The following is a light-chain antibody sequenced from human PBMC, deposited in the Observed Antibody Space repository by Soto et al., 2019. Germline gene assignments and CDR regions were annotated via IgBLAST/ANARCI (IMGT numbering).Light chain of an antibody. CDR1: SSDVGRYNY. V-gene: IGLV2-14*01. CDR3: CSYKSSTSAV. J-gene: IGLJ2*01. Sequence: QSALTQPASVSGSPGQSVTISCTGTSSDVGRYNYGDWFQQHPGKAPKLMIFEVSTRPSGVSNRFSVSKSGNTASLTISGLQIEDEADYYCCSYKSSTSAVFGGGTKLTVL. CDR2: EVS.